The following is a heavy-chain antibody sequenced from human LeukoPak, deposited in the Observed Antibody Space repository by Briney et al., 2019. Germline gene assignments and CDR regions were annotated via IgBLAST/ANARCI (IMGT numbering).Heavy chain of an antibody. J-gene: IGHJ4*02. CDR2: INHSGST. V-gene: IGHV4-34*01. Sequence: PSETLSLTCAVYGGSFSGYYWSWIRQPPGKGLEWIGEINHSGSTNYNPSLKSRVTISVDTSKNQFSLKLSSVTAADTAVYYCASRGGTYYDFWSGFDYWGQGTLVTVSS. D-gene: IGHD3-3*01. CDR3: ASRGGTYYDFWSGFDY. CDR1: GGSFSGYY.